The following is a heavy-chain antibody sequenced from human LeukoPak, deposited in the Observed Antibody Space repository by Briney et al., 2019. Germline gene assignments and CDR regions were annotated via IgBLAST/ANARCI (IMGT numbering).Heavy chain of an antibody. J-gene: IGHJ6*03. Sequence: SETLSLICAVYGGSFSGYYWSWIRQPPGKGLEWIGEINHNGNTNYNPTLTSRVTISVDTSKNQFSLKVSSVTAAGSAVYYCARWPRERNRITVTNYYYYMDVWGRGTTVTVSS. CDR3: ARWPRERNRITVTNYYYYMDV. CDR1: GGSFSGYY. V-gene: IGHV4-34*01. D-gene: IGHD4-11*01. CDR2: INHNGNT.